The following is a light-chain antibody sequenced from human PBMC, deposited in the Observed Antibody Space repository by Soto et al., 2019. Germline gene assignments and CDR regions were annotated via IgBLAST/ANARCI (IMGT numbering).Light chain of an antibody. CDR3: QKYVSSPLD. V-gene: IGKV3-20*01. Sequence: EIVLTQSPITLALSPGERATLPCSASQRISNSYLAWYQQKPGQAPRLLLYDASSRATGIPDRVSGSGSGTDFTLTISRLEPEDFAVYYCQKYVSSPLDFGGGTKVDIK. J-gene: IGKJ4*01. CDR1: QRISNSY. CDR2: DAS.